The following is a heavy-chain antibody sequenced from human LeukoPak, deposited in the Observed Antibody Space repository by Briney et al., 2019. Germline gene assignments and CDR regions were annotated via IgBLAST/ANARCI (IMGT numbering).Heavy chain of an antibody. J-gene: IGHJ4*02. V-gene: IGHV3-48*03. D-gene: IGHD1-26*01. CDR3: ARAPCSLIVGATTVDY. CDR1: GFTFSSSE. Sequence: GGSLRLSCAASGFTFSSSEMNCVRQAPGRGREWVSYISSGGSTIYYADSVKGRFTISRDNAKNSLYLQMNSLRAEDTAVYYCARAPCSLIVGATTVDYWGQGTLVTVSS. CDR2: ISSGGSTI.